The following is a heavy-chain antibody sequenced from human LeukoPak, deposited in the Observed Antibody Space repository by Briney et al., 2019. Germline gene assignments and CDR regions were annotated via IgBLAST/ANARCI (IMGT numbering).Heavy chain of an antibody. J-gene: IGHJ4*02. Sequence: SETQSLTCTVSGGSISSGSYYWSWIRQPAGKGLEWIGHIYTSGSTNYNPSLKSRVTISVDTSKNQFSLKLSSVTAADTAVYYCARLSMFSRDDYWGQGTLVTVSS. CDR1: GGSISSGSYY. CDR2: IYTSGST. CDR3: ARLSMFSRDDY. V-gene: IGHV4-61*09. D-gene: IGHD3-10*02.